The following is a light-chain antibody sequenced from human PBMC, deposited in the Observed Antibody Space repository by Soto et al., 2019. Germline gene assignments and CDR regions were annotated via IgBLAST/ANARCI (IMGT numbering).Light chain of an antibody. V-gene: IGKV3-15*01. CDR3: QQYRSATRT. CDR1: QGFXIH. CDR2: RAS. Sequence: SQCAGTVSVSTSDRLTLYCRASQGFXIHLGCYQKRAGQAHRVLADRASTKTTGRPGSXSGSGSGTEFTLTISNRQDEECASDYFQQYRSATRTFGQGTKVEIK. J-gene: IGKJ1*01.